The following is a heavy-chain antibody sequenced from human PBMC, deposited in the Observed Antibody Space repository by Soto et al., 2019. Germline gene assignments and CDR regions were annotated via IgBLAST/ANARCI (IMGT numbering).Heavy chain of an antibody. CDR3: ARRHSSGWYYFDY. CDR2: IFSNDEK. CDR1: GFSLSNARMG. Sequence: QVTLKESGPVLVKPTETLTLTCTVSGFSLSNARMGVSWIRQPPETALEWLAHIFSNDEKSYSTSLKSTLTISTGSSKSQLVLTMTTSDPVDTATYYRARRHSSGWYYFDYWGQGTLVTVSS. J-gene: IGHJ4*02. D-gene: IGHD6-19*01. V-gene: IGHV2-26*01.